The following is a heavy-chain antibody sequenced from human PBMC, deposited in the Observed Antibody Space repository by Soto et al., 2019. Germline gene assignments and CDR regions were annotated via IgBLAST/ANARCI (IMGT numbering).Heavy chain of an antibody. V-gene: IGHV3-23*01. J-gene: IGHJ5*02. CDR1: GFTFSTYA. CDR3: AKGAIAARAGKWFNP. Sequence: GGSLRLSCAASGFTFSTYAMSWVRQAPGKGLEWVSGMSGSGGRTYYADSVKGRFTISRDNSGNTVHLQMNSLRAEDTAIYYCAKGAIAARAGKWFNPWGQGTLVTVSS. D-gene: IGHD6-6*01. CDR2: MSGSGGRT.